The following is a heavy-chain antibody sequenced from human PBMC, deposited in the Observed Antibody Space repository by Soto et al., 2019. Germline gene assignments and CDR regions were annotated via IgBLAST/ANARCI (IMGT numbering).Heavy chain of an antibody. Sequence: EVQLVESGGGSVQPGRSLRLSCAASGFSFDDYGMHWVRQGPGKGLEWVSGISWNSGDIYYADSVKGRFTISRDNAKRYLYLQMNSRRTEDTALYYCAKDNDLDRDGPFDYWGQGILVTVSS. CDR2: ISWNSGDI. CDR1: GFSFDDYG. V-gene: IGHV3-9*01. CDR3: AKDNDLDRDGPFDY. J-gene: IGHJ4*02. D-gene: IGHD2-2*03.